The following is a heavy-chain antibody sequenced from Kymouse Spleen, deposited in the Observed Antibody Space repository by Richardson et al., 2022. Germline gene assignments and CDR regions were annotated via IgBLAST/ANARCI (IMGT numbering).Heavy chain of an antibody. D-gene: IGHD6-6*01. V-gene: IGHV3-9*01. CDR2: ISWNSGSI. CDR1: GFTFDDYA. J-gene: IGHJ4*02. Sequence: EVQLVESGGGLVQPGRSLRLSCAASGFTFDDYAMHWVRQAPGKGLEWVSGISWNSGSIGYADSVKGRFTISRDNAKNSLYLQMNSLRAEDTALYYCAKDMQQLVLDYWGQGTLVTVSS. CDR3: AKDMQQLVLDY.